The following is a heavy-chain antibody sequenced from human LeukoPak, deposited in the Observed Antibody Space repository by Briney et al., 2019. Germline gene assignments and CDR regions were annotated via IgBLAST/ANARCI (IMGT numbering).Heavy chain of an antibody. CDR1: GGSFSGYY. CDR2: INHSGST. CDR3: ARGGQVLWFGEDHNWFDP. Sequence: PSETLSLTCAVYGGSFSGYYWSWIRQPPGKGLEWIGEINHSGSTNYNPSLKSRVTISVDTSKNQFSLKLRSVTAADTAVYYCARGGQVLWFGEDHNWFDPWGQGTLVTVSS. V-gene: IGHV4-34*01. D-gene: IGHD3-10*01. J-gene: IGHJ5*02.